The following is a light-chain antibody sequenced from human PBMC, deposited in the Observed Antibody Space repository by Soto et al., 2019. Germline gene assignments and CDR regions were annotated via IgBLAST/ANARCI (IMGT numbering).Light chain of an antibody. CDR3: QHYGGMWA. J-gene: IGKJ1*01. CDR2: DAS. CDR1: QSISSW. V-gene: IGKV1-5*01. Sequence: DIQMTQSPCTLSASVGDRVTITCRASQSISSWLAWYQQKPGKAPKLLIYDASSLESGVPSRFSGSGSGTEFILTINSLQPDDFATYCCQHYGGMWAFGQGTKVDIK.